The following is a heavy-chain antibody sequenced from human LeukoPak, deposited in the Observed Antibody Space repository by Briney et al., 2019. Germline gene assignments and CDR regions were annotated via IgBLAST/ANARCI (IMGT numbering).Heavy chain of an antibody. D-gene: IGHD3-10*01. J-gene: IGHJ6*02. CDR3: ARDPEDTMVRGVADGMDV. V-gene: IGHV1-18*01. CDR2: ISAYNGNT. CDR1: GYNLTSYG. Sequence: ASVKVSCKASGYNLTSYGISWVRQAPGQGLEWMGWISAYNGNTNYAQKLQGRVTMTTDTPTSTAYMELRSLRPDDTAVYYCARDPEDTMVRGVADGMDVWGQGTTVTVSS.